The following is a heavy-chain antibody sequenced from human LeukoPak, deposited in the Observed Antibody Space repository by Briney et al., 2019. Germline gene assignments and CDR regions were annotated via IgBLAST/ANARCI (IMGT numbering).Heavy chain of an antibody. V-gene: IGHV1-18*01. D-gene: IGHD5-24*01. CDR2: ISAYNGNT. CDR3: ATESHGS. Sequence: ASVKVSCKASGYTFTSYGISWVRQAPGQGLEWMGWISAYNGNTNYAQKLQGRVTMTEDTSTDTAYMELSSLRSEDTAVYYCATESHGSWGQGTLVTVSS. J-gene: IGHJ4*02. CDR1: GYTFTSYG.